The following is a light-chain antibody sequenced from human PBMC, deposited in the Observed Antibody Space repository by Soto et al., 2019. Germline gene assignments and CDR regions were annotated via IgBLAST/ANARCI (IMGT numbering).Light chain of an antibody. V-gene: IGKV3-20*01. Sequence: EIVLTQSPGTLSLSPGERATLSCRASQSVSNNYLAWYQQKPGQAPRILIYGASIRATGTPDRFSGSGSGTDFTLTISRLEPEDFAVYYCQLYGDSAPFTFGPGTKVDIK. CDR2: GAS. CDR1: QSVSNNY. CDR3: QLYGDSAPFT. J-gene: IGKJ3*01.